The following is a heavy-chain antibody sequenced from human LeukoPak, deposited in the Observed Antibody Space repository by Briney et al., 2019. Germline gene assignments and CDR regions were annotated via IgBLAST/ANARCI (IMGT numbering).Heavy chain of an antibody. V-gene: IGHV1-69*04. J-gene: IGHJ4*02. CDR3: ASPNCSGGICYSDY. D-gene: IGHD2-15*01. CDR1: GGTFSSYA. CDR2: IIPILGIA. Sequence: ASVKVSCKASGGTFSSYAISWVRQAPGQGLEWMGRIIPILGIANYAQKFQGRVTITADKSTSTAYMELSSLRSEDTAVYYCASPNCSGGICYSDYWGQGTLVTVSS.